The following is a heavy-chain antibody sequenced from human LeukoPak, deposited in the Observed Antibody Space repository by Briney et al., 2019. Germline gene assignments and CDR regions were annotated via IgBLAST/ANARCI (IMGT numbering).Heavy chain of an antibody. CDR1: GGSISIGDYY. Sequence: PSETLSLTCTVSGGSISIGDYYWRWIRQPPGKGLEWIGYIYYSGSTYYTPSLKSRATISVDTSKNQFSLKLSSVTAADTSVYYCARDLGYCSSTSCSPGAFDIWGQGTMVTVSS. D-gene: IGHD2-2*01. V-gene: IGHV4-30-4*01. CDR3: ARDLGYCSSTSCSPGAFDI. J-gene: IGHJ3*02. CDR2: IYYSGST.